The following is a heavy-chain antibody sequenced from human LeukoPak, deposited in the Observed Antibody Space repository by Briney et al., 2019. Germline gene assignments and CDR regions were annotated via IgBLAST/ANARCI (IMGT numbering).Heavy chain of an antibody. CDR2: IYHSGST. CDR1: GGSISSGGYY. CDR3: ARSPTVVVPAADFDI. Sequence: PSQTLSLTCTVSGGSISSGGYYWSWIRQPPGKGLEWIGYIYHSGSTYYNPSLKSRVTISVDRSKNQFPLKLSSVTAADTAVYYCARSPTVVVPAADFDIWGQGTMVTVSS. J-gene: IGHJ3*02. V-gene: IGHV4-30-2*01. D-gene: IGHD2-2*01.